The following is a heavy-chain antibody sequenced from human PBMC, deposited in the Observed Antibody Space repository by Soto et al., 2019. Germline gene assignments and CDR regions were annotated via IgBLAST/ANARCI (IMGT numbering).Heavy chain of an antibody. CDR3: AREDIVVVPAAISFGWPDY. V-gene: IGHV3-33*01. CDR1: GFTFSSYG. J-gene: IGHJ4*02. Sequence: GGSLRLSCAASGFTFSSYGMHWVRQAPGKGLEWVAVIWYDGSNKYYADSVKGRFTISRDNSKNTLYLQMNSLRAEDTAMYYCAREDIVVVPAAISFGWPDYWGQGTLVTVSS. D-gene: IGHD2-2*01. CDR2: IWYDGSNK.